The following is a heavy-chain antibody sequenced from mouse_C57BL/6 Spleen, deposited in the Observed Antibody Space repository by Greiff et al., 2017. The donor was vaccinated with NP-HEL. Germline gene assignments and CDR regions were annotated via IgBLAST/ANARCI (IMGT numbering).Heavy chain of an antibody. J-gene: IGHJ1*03. D-gene: IGHD2-10*02. CDR2: IRNKANGYTT. V-gene: IGHV7-3*01. Sequence: EVKLVESGGGLVQPGGSLSLSCAASGFTFTDYYMSWVRQPPGKALEWLGFIRNKANGYTTEYSASVKGRFTISRDNSQSILYLQMNALRAEDSATHYCARSPSDPNWYFDVWGTGTTVTVSS. CDR1: GFTFTDYY. CDR3: ARSPSDPNWYFDV.